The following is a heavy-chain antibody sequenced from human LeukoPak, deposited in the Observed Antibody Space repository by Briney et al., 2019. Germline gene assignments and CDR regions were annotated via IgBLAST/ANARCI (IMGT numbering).Heavy chain of an antibody. D-gene: IGHD2-2*01. CDR3: ARDGPPAGLYFDN. V-gene: IGHV3-7*01. Sequence: GGSLRLSCATSGFSFNTFWMNWVRQAPGKGLERVASINQGGTEKYYVDSVKGRFTISRDNAKNSLYLQMYGLTAEDTAVYYCARDGPPAGLYFDNWGQGTLVTVSS. J-gene: IGHJ4*02. CDR2: INQGGTEK. CDR1: GFSFNTFW.